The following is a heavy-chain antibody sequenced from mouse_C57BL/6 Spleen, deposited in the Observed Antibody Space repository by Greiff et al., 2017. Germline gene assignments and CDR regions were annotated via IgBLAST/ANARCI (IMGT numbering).Heavy chain of an antibody. CDR1: GYTFTSYW. D-gene: IGHD1-1*01. Sequence: QVQLQQPGAELVKPGASVKLSCKASGYTFTSYWMQWVKQRPGQGLEWIGEIDPSDSYTNYNQKFKGKATLTVDKSSSTAYMQLSSLTSEDSAVYYGARRGSSPAWFAYWGQGTLVTVSA. CDR2: IDPSDSYT. J-gene: IGHJ3*01. V-gene: IGHV1-50*01. CDR3: ARRGSSPAWFAY.